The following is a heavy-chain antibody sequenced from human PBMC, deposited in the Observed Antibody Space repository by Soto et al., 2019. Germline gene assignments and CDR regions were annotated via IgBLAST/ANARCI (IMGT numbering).Heavy chain of an antibody. V-gene: IGHV4-59*01. J-gene: IGHJ5*02. CDR2: AYYSGST. CDR3: ERDRSTYGGGGTGEVKENWFDP. D-gene: IGHD2-8*01. Sequence: SETLSLTCTVSGCSISHYYWSWIRPSPGKGLEWIGYAYYSGSTDYNPSLKSRVTMSLDTSKNQGSPKLNSGTNAGKNMNYFERDRSTYGGGGTGEVKENWFDPWGPGTLVTVSS. CDR1: GCSISHYY.